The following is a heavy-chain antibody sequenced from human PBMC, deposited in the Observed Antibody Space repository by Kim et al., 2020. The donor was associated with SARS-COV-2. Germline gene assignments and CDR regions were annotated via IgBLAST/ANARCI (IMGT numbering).Heavy chain of an antibody. D-gene: IGHD3-10*01. CDR1: RFTFSSYW. CDR2: INGDGSST. CDR3: ARDREYFYDR. V-gene: IGHV3-74*01. J-gene: IGHJ3*02. Sequence: GGSLRLSCAASRFTFSSYWMHWVRQAPGKGLVWVSRINGDGSSTTYADSVKGRFTISRDNAQNTLYLQMNSLRAEDTAVYYCARDREYFYDRWGQGTMVTVSS.